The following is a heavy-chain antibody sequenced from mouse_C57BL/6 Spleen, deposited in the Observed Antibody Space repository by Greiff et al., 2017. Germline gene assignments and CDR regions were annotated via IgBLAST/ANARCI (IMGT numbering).Heavy chain of an antibody. Sequence: EVKLVESEGGLVQPGSSMKLSCTASGFTFSDYYMAWVRQVPEKGLEWVANINYDGSSTYYLDSLKSRFIISRDNAKNILYLQMSSLKSEDTATYYCAREGSHFDYWGQGTTLTVSS. CDR3: AREGSHFDY. D-gene: IGHD6-2*01. J-gene: IGHJ2*01. CDR1: GFTFSDYY. V-gene: IGHV5-16*01. CDR2: INYDGSST.